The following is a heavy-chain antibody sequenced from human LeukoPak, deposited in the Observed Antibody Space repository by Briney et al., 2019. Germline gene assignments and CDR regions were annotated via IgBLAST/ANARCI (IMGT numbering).Heavy chain of an antibody. CDR3: AVRSGYDYSDY. V-gene: IGHV1-69*01. J-gene: IGHJ4*02. CDR1: GGTFSSYA. Sequence: GALVKVSCKASGGTFSSYAISWVRQAPGQGLEWMGGIIPIFGTANYAQKFQGRVTITADESTSTAYMELSSLRSEDTAVYYCAVRSGYDYSDYWGQGTLVTVSS. D-gene: IGHD5-12*01. CDR2: IIPIFGTA.